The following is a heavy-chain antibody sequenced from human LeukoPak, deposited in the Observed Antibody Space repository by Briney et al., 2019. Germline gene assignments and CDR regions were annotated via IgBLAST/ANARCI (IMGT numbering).Heavy chain of an antibody. CDR1: GGTFSNYA. J-gene: IGHJ4*02. Sequence: SVKVSCKASGGTFSNYAISWVRQAPGQGLEWMGGIIPLFGTTNYAQKFQGRVTITADKSTTTTYMELSSLRSEDTAVYCAISYRKEIGYCTSSSCYYCDFWGQDTLVTVSS. V-gene: IGHV1-69*06. CDR3: AISYRKEIGYCTSSSCYYCDF. CDR2: IIPLFGTT. D-gene: IGHD2-2*01.